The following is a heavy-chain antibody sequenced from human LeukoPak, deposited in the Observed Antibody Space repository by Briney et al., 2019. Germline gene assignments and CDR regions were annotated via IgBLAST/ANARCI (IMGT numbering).Heavy chain of an antibody. CDR2: IIPIFGTA. CDR1: GGTFRRYA. V-gene: IGHV1-69*13. CDR3: AREYQLPDYDAFDI. D-gene: IGHD2-2*01. J-gene: IGHJ3*02. Sequence: GGSVKVSCKASGGTFRRYAICWVRQAAGQGLAWMGGIIPIFGTAKYAQKLPGRVTITADESTSTAYMELSSLRSEDTAVYYCAREYQLPDYDAFDIWGQGTMVTVSS.